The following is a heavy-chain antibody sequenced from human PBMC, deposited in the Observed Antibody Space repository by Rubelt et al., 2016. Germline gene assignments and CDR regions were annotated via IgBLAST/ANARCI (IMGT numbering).Heavy chain of an antibody. D-gene: IGHD3-10*01. Sequence: SVKGRFTISRDNAKNALYLQMNSLRAEDTAVYYCAGARIGNAPYGGWGQGTLVTVSS. V-gene: IGHV3-21*01. J-gene: IGHJ4*02. CDR3: AGARIGNAPYGG.